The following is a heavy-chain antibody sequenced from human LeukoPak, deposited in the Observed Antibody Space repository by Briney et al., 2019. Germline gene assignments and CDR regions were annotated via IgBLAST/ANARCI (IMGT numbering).Heavy chain of an antibody. CDR3: ARGKVDFWSGFAFDI. CDR2: ISWNSYDI. J-gene: IGHJ3*02. V-gene: IGHV3-9*01. CDR1: GFTFDEYA. Sequence: GGSLRLSCAASGFTFDEYAMHWVRQPPGKGLEWVSGISWNSYDIGYADSVKGRFTISRDNAKNSLYLQMNSLRAEDTAVYYCARGKVDFWSGFAFDIWGQGTMVTVSS. D-gene: IGHD3-3*01.